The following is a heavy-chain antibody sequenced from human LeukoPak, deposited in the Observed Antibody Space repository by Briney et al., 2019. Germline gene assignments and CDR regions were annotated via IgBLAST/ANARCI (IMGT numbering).Heavy chain of an antibody. D-gene: IGHD2-2*01. V-gene: IGHV4-59*01. Sequence: TSETLSLTCTVSGGSISSYYWSWIRQPPGKGLEWIGYIYYSGSTNYNPSLKSRVTISVDMSKNQFSLKLSSVTAADTAVYYCARGVGVEYFQHWGQGTLVTVSS. CDR2: IYYSGST. CDR1: GGSISSYY. CDR3: ARGVGVEYFQH. J-gene: IGHJ1*01.